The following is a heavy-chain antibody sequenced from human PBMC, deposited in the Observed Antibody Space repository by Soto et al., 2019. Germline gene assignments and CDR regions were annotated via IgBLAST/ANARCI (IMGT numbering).Heavy chain of an antibody. CDR3: ARRGFGELTYSFDY. J-gene: IGHJ4*02. CDR1: GGSISSSSYY. D-gene: IGHD3-10*01. V-gene: IGHV4-39*07. CDR2: IYYSGST. Sequence: SETLSLTCTVSGGSISSSSYYWGWIRQPPGKGLEWIGSIYYSGSTYYNPSLKSRVTISVDTSKNQFSLKLSSVTAADTAVYYCARRGFGELTYSFDYWGQGTLVTVSS.